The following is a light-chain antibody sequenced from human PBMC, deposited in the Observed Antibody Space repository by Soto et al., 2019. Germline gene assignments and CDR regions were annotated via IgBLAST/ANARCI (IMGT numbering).Light chain of an antibody. J-gene: IGKJ1*01. CDR3: QQYNNWPRT. Sequence: EIVMTQSPATLSVSPGERATLSCRASQSVSSNLAWYQQKPGQAPRLLIYGASTRATGIPARFSGSGSGTEFSLTISSLESEDFAVYYWQQYNNWPRTFGQGTKAEIE. CDR1: QSVSSN. CDR2: GAS. V-gene: IGKV3-15*01.